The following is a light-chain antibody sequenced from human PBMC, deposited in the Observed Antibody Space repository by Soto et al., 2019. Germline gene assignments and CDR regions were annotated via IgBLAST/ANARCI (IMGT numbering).Light chain of an antibody. J-gene: IGLJ1*01. CDR2: GNS. Sequence: QSVLTQPPSVSGAPGQRVTISCTGSSSNIGAGYDVHWYQQLPGTAPKLLIYGNSNRPSGVPDRFSGSKSGTSASLAITGLQAEDEADYYCQSYDSSLHNYVFGTGTKVTVL. CDR1: SSNIGAGYD. V-gene: IGLV1-40*01. CDR3: QSYDSSLHNYV.